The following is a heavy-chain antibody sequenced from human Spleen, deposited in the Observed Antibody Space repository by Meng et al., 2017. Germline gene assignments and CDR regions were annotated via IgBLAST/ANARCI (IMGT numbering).Heavy chain of an antibody. Sequence: SLKISCAASGFNLDDYGMHWVRQAPGKGLEWVSGISWNSASIGYADSVKGRFTISRDNAKNSLYLQMNSLRAEDMALYYCARSPIDKYDLSALPLDYWGQGTLVTVSS. D-gene: IGHD3-16*01. CDR2: ISWNSASI. CDR3: ARSPIDKYDLSALPLDY. J-gene: IGHJ4*02. CDR1: GFNLDDYG. V-gene: IGHV3-9*03.